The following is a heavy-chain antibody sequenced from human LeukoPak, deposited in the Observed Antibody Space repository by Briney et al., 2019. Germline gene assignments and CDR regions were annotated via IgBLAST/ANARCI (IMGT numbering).Heavy chain of an antibody. CDR1: GGSFSGYY. CDR3: ARGDSFNGDFDY. D-gene: IGHD4-17*01. CDR2: INHSGST. Sequence: SETLSLTCAVYGGSFSGYYWSWIRQPPGKGLEWIGEINHSGSTNYNPSLKSRVTISVDTSKNQFSLKLSSVTAADTAVYYCARGDSFNGDFDYWGQGTLVIVSS. J-gene: IGHJ4*02. V-gene: IGHV4-34*01.